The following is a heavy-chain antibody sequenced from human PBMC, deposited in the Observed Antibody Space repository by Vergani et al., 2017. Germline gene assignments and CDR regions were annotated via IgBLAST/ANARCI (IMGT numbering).Heavy chain of an antibody. CDR3: ARGGSRITIFGVVMTNWFDP. D-gene: IGHD3-3*01. Sequence: QVQLQESGPGLVKPSETLSLTCTVSGGSISSYYWSWIRQPPGKGLEWIGYIYYSGSTNYNPSLKSRVTISVDTSKNQFSLKLSSVTAADTAVYYCARGGSRITIFGVVMTNWFDPWGQGTLVTVSS. V-gene: IGHV4-59*01. CDR1: GGSISSYY. J-gene: IGHJ5*02. CDR2: IYYSGST.